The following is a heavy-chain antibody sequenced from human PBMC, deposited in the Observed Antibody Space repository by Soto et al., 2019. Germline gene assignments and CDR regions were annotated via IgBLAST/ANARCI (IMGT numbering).Heavy chain of an antibody. CDR2: ISGSGGST. Sequence: PGGSLRLSCAASGFTFSSYAMSWVRQAPGKGLEWVSAISGSGGSTYYADSVKGRFTISRDNSKNTLYLQMNSLRAEDTAVYYCAKGPHDYYDSSGYLGWGQGTLVPVPS. J-gene: IGHJ4*02. V-gene: IGHV3-23*01. CDR1: GFTFSSYA. D-gene: IGHD3-22*01. CDR3: AKGPHDYYDSSGYLG.